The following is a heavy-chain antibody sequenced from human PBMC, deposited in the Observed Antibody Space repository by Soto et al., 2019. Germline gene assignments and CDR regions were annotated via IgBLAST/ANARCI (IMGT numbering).Heavy chain of an antibody. CDR1: GYTFTGYY. CDR2: INPNSGGS. Sequence: ASVKVSCKASGYTFTGYYMHWVRQAPGQGLEWMGWINPNSGGSNYAQKFQGWVTMTRDTSIITAYMELSRLRSDDTAVYYCARDLGSGSWYFDFWGQGTLVTVSS. CDR3: ARDLGSGSWYFDF. D-gene: IGHD6-13*01. J-gene: IGHJ4*02. V-gene: IGHV1-2*04.